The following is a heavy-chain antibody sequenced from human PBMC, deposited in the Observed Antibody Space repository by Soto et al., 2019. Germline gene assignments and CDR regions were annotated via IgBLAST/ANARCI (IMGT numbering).Heavy chain of an antibody. V-gene: IGHV1-69*06. J-gene: IGHJ6*02. CDR2: ILPIFGTT. Sequence: SVKVSCKASGDIFNSYSIIWVRQAPGQGLEWMGGILPIFGTTKYAQKFQGRVTITADKSANTAYIELSSLTSKDTAVYYCAGSGYCTSANCRRPDFYTMDVWGQGTMVTVSS. CDR1: GDIFNSYS. D-gene: IGHD2-2*01. CDR3: AGSGYCTSANCRRPDFYTMDV.